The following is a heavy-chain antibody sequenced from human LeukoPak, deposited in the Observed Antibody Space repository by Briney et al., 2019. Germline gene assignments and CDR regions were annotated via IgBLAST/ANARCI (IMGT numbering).Heavy chain of an antibody. V-gene: IGHV4-39*01. D-gene: IGHD4-23*01. Sequence: SETLSLTCTVSGGSISSSSYYWGWIRQPPGKGLEWIGSIYYSGSTYYNPSLKSRVTISVDTSKNQFSLKLSSVTAADTAVYYCARRADYGGNGGFDYWGQGTLVTVSS. J-gene: IGHJ4*02. CDR2: IYYSGST. CDR1: GGSISSSSYY. CDR3: ARRADYGGNGGFDY.